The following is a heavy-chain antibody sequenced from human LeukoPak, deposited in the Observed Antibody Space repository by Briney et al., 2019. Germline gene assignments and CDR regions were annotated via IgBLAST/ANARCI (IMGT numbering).Heavy chain of an antibody. CDR2: ISAYNGNT. CDR1: GYTFTSSG. V-gene: IGHV1-18*01. Sequence: ASVKVSCKASGYTFTSSGISWVRQAPGQGLELIGWISAYNGNTNYAQKLQGRVTMTTDTSTSTAYMELRSLRSDDTAVYYCARVGDSSGPYEYFQHWGQGTLVTVSS. D-gene: IGHD6-19*01. CDR3: ARVGDSSGPYEYFQH. J-gene: IGHJ1*01.